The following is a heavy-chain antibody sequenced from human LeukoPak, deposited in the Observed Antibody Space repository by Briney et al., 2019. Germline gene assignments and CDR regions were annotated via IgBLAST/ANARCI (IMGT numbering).Heavy chain of an antibody. CDR3: ARDIYFDY. CDR2: ISYDGSNK. V-gene: IGHV3-30-3*01. CDR1: GFTFSSYA. Sequence: GGSLRLSCAASGFTFSSYAMHWVRQAPGKRLEWVAVISYDGSNKYYADSVKGRFTISRDNSKNTLYLQMNSLRAEDTAVYYCARDIYFDYWGQGTLVTVSS. J-gene: IGHJ4*02.